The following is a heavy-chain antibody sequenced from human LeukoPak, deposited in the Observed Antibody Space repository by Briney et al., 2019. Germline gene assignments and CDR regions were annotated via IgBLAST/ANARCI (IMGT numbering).Heavy chain of an antibody. CDR1: GFTFSSYA. Sequence: GGSLRLSCAASGFTFSSYAMSWVRQAPGKGLEWVSAISGSGGSTYYADSVKGRFTISRDNAKNSLYLQMNSLRAEDTAVYYCASNYYDSSGYYYTIDYWGQGTLVTVSS. V-gene: IGHV3-23*01. CDR3: ASNYYDSSGYYYTIDY. CDR2: ISGSGGST. J-gene: IGHJ4*02. D-gene: IGHD3-22*01.